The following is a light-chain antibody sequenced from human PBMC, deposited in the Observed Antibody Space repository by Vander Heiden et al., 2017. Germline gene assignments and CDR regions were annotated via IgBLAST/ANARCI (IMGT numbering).Light chain of an antibody. Sequence: IQMTQSPSTLSASVGDRVTITCRASQSISSWLAWYQQRPGKAPKVLIFKTSTLEGGVPSRFSGSGSGTEFALSISSLQPDDSATYYCQQYNTSPYTFGQGTKLGIK. CDR3: QQYNTSPYT. V-gene: IGKV1-5*03. CDR1: QSISSW. CDR2: KTS. J-gene: IGKJ2*01.